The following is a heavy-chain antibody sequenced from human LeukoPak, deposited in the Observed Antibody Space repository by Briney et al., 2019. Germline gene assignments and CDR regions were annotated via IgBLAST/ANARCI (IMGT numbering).Heavy chain of an antibody. CDR2: ISAYNGNT. J-gene: IGHJ4*02. Sequence: GASVKVSCKASGYTFTSYGISWVRQAPGQGLEWMVWISAYNGNTNYAQKLQGRVTMTTDTSTSTAYMELRSLRSDDTAVYYCARDFYSSGYYYFDYWGQGTLVTVSS. CDR3: ARDFYSSGYYYFDY. CDR1: GYTFTSYG. V-gene: IGHV1-18*01. D-gene: IGHD3-22*01.